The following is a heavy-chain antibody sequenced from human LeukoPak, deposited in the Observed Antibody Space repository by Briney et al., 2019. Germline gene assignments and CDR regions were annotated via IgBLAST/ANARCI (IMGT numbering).Heavy chain of an antibody. Sequence: GGSLRLSCAASGFTFRSYWMSWVRQAPGKGLEWVSAISGSGDITYYADSVKGRFTISRDNSKNTLYLQMSSLRAEDTAVYYCGCSWYRAYWGQGTLVTVSS. D-gene: IGHD6-13*01. J-gene: IGHJ4*02. V-gene: IGHV3-23*01. CDR1: GFTFRSYW. CDR2: ISGSGDIT. CDR3: GCSWYRAY.